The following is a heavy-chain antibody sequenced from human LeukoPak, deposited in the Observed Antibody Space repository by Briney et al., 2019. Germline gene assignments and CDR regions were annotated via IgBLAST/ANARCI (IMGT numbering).Heavy chain of an antibody. CDR2: IGVAGDT. J-gene: IGHJ6*02. CDR3: ARDPSARGMDV. V-gene: IGHV3-13*01. CDR1: GYTFSNYY. Sequence: GGFLRLSCAASGYTFSNYYMQWVRETIWKGREWVSAIGVAGDTHYADSVKGRFTVSREDAKNSLYLQMNSLRAGDTAVYYCARDPSARGMDVWGQGTTVTVSS. D-gene: IGHD6-19*01.